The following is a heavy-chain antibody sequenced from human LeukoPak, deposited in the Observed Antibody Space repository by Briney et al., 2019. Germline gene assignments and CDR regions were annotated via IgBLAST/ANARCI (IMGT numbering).Heavy chain of an antibody. V-gene: IGHV3-7*01. Sequence: GGSLRLSCAASGFTFSDYWMTWVRQAPGKGLEWVANIKQDGSEKDYVDSVKGRFTISRDNAKNSLYLQMDSLRVEDTAVYYCARSGRFLEWLPPSWFDPWGQGTLVTVSS. J-gene: IGHJ5*02. D-gene: IGHD3-3*01. CDR1: GFTFSDYW. CDR3: ARSGRFLEWLPPSWFDP. CDR2: IKQDGSEK.